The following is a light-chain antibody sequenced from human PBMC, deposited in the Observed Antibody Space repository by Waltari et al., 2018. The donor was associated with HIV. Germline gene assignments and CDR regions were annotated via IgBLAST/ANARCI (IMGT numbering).Light chain of an antibody. Sequence: DIQMTQSPSSLSASVGDRVTITCQASQDIRYYLNWSQQKPGKAPKFLIYDASNLETGVPSRFSGSGSGTDFTFTISSLQPEDIATYYCQQYDNLPLTFGGGTTVELK. V-gene: IGKV1-33*01. J-gene: IGKJ4*01. CDR3: QQYDNLPLT. CDR2: DAS. CDR1: QDIRYY.